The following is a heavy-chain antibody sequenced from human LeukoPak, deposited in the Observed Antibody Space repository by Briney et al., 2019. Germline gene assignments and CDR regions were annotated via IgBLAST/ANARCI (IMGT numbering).Heavy chain of an antibody. D-gene: IGHD3-3*01. Sequence: GGALRLSCAASGCMVSSSWMSGVRQAPGKGLEWVANIEQRGSEKYYVDSVKGRFNISRDNAKSSLYLQMNSLRAQDTAVYYCERAGRGFLESYLDHWGQGALVTVSS. CDR2: IEQRGSEK. V-gene: IGHV3-7*01. CDR1: GCMVSSSW. J-gene: IGHJ4*02. CDR3: ERAGRGFLESYLDH.